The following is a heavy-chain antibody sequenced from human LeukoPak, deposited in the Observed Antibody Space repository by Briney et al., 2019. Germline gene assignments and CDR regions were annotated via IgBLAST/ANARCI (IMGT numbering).Heavy chain of an antibody. J-gene: IGHJ4*02. CDR2: IIPIFGTA. V-gene: IGHV1-69*05. D-gene: IGHD3-10*01. CDR1: GGTFSSYA. Sequence: ASVEVSCKASGGTFSSYAISWVRQAPGQGLEWMGGIIPIFGTANYAQKFQGRVTITTDESTSTAYMELSSLRSEDTAVYYCARQGPDYYGSGSSSYFDYWGQGTLVTVSS. CDR3: ARQGPDYYGSGSSSYFDY.